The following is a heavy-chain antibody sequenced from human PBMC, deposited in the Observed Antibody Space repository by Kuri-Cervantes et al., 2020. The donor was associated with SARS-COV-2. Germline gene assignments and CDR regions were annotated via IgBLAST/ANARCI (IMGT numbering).Heavy chain of an antibody. CDR3: AKDLQAGTPGYYFDY. D-gene: IGHD1-1*01. CDR2: ISGSGGST. Sequence: GGSLRLSCAASGFTFSNAWMSWVRQAPGKGLEWVSAISGSGGSTYYADSVKGRFTISGDNSENTLYLQMNSLRAEDTAVYYCAKDLQAGTPGYYFDYWGQGTLVTVSS. J-gene: IGHJ4*02. V-gene: IGHV3-23*01. CDR1: GFTFSNAW.